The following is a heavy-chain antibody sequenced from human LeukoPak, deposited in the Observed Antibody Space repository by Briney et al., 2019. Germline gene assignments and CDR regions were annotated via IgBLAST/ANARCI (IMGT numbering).Heavy chain of an antibody. V-gene: IGHV3-30*02. CDR2: IRYDGSNK. D-gene: IGHD6-13*01. CDR1: GFTFSSYG. J-gene: IGHJ5*02. CDR3: ARGLTKQQLNWFDP. Sequence: GGSLRLSCAASGFTFSSYGMHWVRQAPGKGLEWVAFIRYDGSNKYYADSVKGRFTISRDNSKNTLYLQMNSLRAEDTAVYYCARGLTKQQLNWFDPWGQGTLVTVSS.